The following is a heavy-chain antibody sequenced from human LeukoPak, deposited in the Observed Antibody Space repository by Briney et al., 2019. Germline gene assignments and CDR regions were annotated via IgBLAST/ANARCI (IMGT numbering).Heavy chain of an antibody. CDR1: GFTFSTYW. J-gene: IGHJ4*02. Sequence: PGGSLRLSCAASGFTFSTYWMSWVRQAPGKGLEWVANINQDGSEKYYVDSVKGRFTISRDNAKNPLYLQMNSLRAEDTAVYYCARDRWEPRQDYWGQGTLVTVSS. CDR2: INQDGSEK. D-gene: IGHD1-26*01. CDR3: ARDRWEPRQDY. V-gene: IGHV3-7*01.